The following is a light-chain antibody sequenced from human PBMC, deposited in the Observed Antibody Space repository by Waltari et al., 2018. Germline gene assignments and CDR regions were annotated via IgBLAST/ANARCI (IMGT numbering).Light chain of an antibody. Sequence: DIVLTQSPGPLSLSPGGRATLSCRDSQSVSRTLACYQQKPGQAPKLLIYGASIRATGITDRFTGSGSGTDFSLTISSLEPEDFAIYCCQHYVRLPATFGQGTKVEIK. V-gene: IGKV3-20*01. J-gene: IGKJ1*01. CDR1: QSVSRT. CDR2: GAS. CDR3: QHYVRLPAT.